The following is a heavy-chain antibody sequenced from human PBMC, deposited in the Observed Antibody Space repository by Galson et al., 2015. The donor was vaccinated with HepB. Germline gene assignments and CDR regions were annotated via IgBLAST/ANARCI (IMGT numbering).Heavy chain of an antibody. D-gene: IGHD3-10*01. J-gene: IGHJ4*02. Sequence: SLRLSCAASELTFRRYAMNWVRQAPGKGLEWVSSIRGSGVNTFYADSVKGRFTISRDNSKNTLYLQMNSLRAEDTAVYYCARDHGGSGAYPRLDNWGQGTLVSVSS. CDR3: ARDHGGSGAYPRLDN. CDR2: IRGSGVNT. CDR1: ELTFRRYA. V-gene: IGHV3-23*01.